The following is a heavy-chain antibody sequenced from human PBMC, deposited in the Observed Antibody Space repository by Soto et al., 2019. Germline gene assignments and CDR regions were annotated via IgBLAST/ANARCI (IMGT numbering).Heavy chain of an antibody. J-gene: IGHJ6*03. D-gene: IGHD6-6*01. V-gene: IGHV3-7*01. CDR2: IKQDGSEK. CDR3: ARGSSSSNFLMWYYYRDV. Sequence: EVQLVESGGGLVQPGGSLRLSCAASGFTFSSYWMSWVRQAPGKGLEWVDNIKQDGSEKYYVDSVKGRFTISRDNAKNSLYLQMNRLRAEDTAVYYCARGSSSSNFLMWYYYRDVWGKGTTVTVSS. CDR1: GFTFSSYW.